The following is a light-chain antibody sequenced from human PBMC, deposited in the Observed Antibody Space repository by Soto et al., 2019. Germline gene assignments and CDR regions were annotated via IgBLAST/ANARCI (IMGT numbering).Light chain of an antibody. J-gene: IGKJ4*01. V-gene: IGKV3-20*01. Sequence: EIVLTQSPGTLSLSPGERATLSCRASQSVSSSYLAWYQQKPGQAPRLLIYGASSRATGIPDRFSGSGSGTDFTLTISRLEPEDFAVYYCQQYDYFLTFGGGTKVQIK. CDR1: QSVSSSY. CDR2: GAS. CDR3: QQYDYFLT.